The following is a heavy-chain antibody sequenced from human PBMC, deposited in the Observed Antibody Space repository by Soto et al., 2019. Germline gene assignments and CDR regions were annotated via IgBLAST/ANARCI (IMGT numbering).Heavy chain of an antibody. CDR2: IYYSGST. Sequence: SETLSLTWTVSGGSISSSSYYWGWIRQPPGKGLEWIGSIYYSGSTYYNPSLKSRVTISVDTSKNQFSLKLSSVTAADTAVYYCARSYVDIVATIRSALYYFDYWGQGTLVTVSS. D-gene: IGHD5-12*01. V-gene: IGHV4-39*01. J-gene: IGHJ4*02. CDR1: GGSISSSSYY. CDR3: ARSYVDIVATIRSALYYFDY.